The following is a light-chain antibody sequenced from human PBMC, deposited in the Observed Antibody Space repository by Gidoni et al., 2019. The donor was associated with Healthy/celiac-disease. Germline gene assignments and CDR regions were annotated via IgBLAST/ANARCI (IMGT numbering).Light chain of an antibody. V-gene: IGLV3-10*01. CDR3: YSTDSSGNHSV. Sequence: SYELTQPPPVSVSPGPTYRITCSGDALPKKYAYWYQQKSGQAPVLVIYEDSKRTSGIPERFSGSSSGTMATLTISGAQVEDEADYYCYSTDSSGNHSVFGSGTKVTVL. CDR1: ALPKKY. J-gene: IGLJ6*01. CDR2: EDS.